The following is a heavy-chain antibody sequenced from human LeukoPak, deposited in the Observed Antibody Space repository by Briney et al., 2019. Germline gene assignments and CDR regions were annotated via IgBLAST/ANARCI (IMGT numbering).Heavy chain of an antibody. CDR1: GYSISSGYY. Sequence: SETLSLTCTVSGYSISSGYYWGWIRQPPGKPLEWIGSIYHSGSTYYNPSLKSRVTISVDTSKNQFSLKLSSVTAADTAVYYCASLDGYRFDPWGQGTLVTVSS. V-gene: IGHV4-38-2*02. CDR2: IYHSGST. D-gene: IGHD5-24*01. J-gene: IGHJ5*02. CDR3: ASLDGYRFDP.